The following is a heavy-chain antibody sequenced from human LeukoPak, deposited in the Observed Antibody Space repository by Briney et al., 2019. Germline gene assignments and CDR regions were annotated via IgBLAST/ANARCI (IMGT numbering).Heavy chain of an antibody. J-gene: IGHJ4*02. CDR1: GFTFSSYG. V-gene: IGHV3-33*06. CDR2: IWYDGTNK. CDR3: AKALALRYFDY. Sequence: GRSLRLSCVASGFTFSSYGMHWVRQAPGKGLEWVAVIWYDGTNKYYADSVKGRFTISRDSPKNTLYLQMNSLRAEDTAVYYCAKALALRYFDYWGQGTLVTVSS. D-gene: IGHD3-9*01.